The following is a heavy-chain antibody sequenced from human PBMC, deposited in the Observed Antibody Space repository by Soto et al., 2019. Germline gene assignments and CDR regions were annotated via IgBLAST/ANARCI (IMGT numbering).Heavy chain of an antibody. CDR3: AREIYDDYYSSCVDH. D-gene: IGHD3-22*01. CDR2: INGDGSFT. V-gene: IGHV3-74*01. J-gene: IGHJ4*02. CDR1: AFTFKNHW. Sequence: EVQLVESGGGLVQPGGSQRLSCAASAFTFKNHWMHWVRQVPGKGPVWVSRINGDGSFTSYADAVKGRFTISRDNAKNTLSLQMNSLRAEDTAVYYCAREIYDDYYSSCVDHLGQGTLVTVSS.